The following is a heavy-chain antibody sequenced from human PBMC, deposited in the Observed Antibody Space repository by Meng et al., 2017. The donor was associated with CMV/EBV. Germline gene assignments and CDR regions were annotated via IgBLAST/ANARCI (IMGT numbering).Heavy chain of an antibody. J-gene: IGHJ4*02. CDR2: IYYSGST. CDR1: SVSSSSYG. CDR3: ASGPYYDFWGGYYTFDY. V-gene: IGHV4-39*07. D-gene: IGHD3-3*01. Sequence: SVSSSSYGWGWSRQAPGRGLEWVGSIYYSGSTYYDASPKGRVTISIDKSKNQFSLKLSTVTAADTAVYYCASGPYYDFWGGYYTFDYWGQGTLVTVSS.